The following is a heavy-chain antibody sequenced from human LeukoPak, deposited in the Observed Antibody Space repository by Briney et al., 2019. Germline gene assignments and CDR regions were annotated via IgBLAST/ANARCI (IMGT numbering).Heavy chain of an antibody. V-gene: IGHV3-30-3*01. J-gene: IGHJ3*02. CDR1: GFTFSSYA. CDR2: ISYDGSNK. CDR3: ARVNPQYAEDASDI. D-gene: IGHD2-8*01. Sequence: GGSLRLSCAASGFTFSSYAMHWVRQAPGKGLEWVAVISYDGSNKYYADSVKGRFTISRDNSKNTLYLQMNSLRAEDTAVYYCARVNPQYAEDASDIWGQGTMVTVSS.